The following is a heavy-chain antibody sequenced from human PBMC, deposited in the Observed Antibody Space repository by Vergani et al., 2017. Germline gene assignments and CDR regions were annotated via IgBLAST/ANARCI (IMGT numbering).Heavy chain of an antibody. J-gene: IGHJ4*02. V-gene: IGHV3-30*02. CDR3: ANYLRDSTDGLTDS. Sequence: QVQLVESAGGVVKRGGSLRLSCAASGFTFSNFGMHWIRQAPGKGLEWLAYIGKDGINTRYKDAVKGLFTVSRDNSKDILYLQMDSLRSEDTALYYCANYLRDSTDGLTDSWGQGTLVIVSS. D-gene: IGHD2-21*02. CDR1: GFTFSNFG. CDR2: IGKDGINT.